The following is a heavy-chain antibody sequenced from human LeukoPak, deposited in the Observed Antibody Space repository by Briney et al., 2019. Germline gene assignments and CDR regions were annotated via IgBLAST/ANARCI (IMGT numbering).Heavy chain of an antibody. V-gene: IGHV5-51*01. D-gene: IGHD2-2*01. J-gene: IGHJ4*02. CDR2: IYPGDSDT. CDR3: ARGFCCSSTSWPFDY. Sequence: GESLKISCKGSGYSFTSYWIGWVRQMPGKGLEWMGIIYPGDSDTRYSPSFRGQVTISADKSISTAYLQWSSLKASDTAMYYCARGFCCSSTSWPFDYWGQGTLVTVSS. CDR1: GYSFTSYW.